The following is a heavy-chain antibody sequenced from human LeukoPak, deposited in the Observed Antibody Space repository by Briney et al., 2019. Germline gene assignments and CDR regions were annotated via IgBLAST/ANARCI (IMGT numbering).Heavy chain of an antibody. J-gene: IGHJ3*01. Sequence: SETLSLTCTVSGGSISSYYWSWVRQPPGKGLEWIGFVYSPSLKSRVTISVDTSKNQFSLKLRSVTAADTAVYYCARISSSNWYNERGAFDVWGQGTMVTVSS. D-gene: IGHD6-13*01. CDR2: VY. CDR1: GGSISSYY. CDR3: ARISSSNWYNERGAFDV. V-gene: IGHV4-59*01.